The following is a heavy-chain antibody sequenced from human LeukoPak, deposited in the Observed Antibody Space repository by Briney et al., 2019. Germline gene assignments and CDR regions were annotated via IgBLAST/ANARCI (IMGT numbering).Heavy chain of an antibody. CDR2: ISADNGNT. CDR1: DYIFTSYG. Sequence: ASVKVSCKASDYIFTSYGISWVRQAPGQGLEWMGWISADNGNTNYELKFQGRVTMTTDTSTSTAYMELRSLRSDDTAVYYCARLRSGYVRFDYWGQGTLVTVSS. D-gene: IGHD5-12*01. J-gene: IGHJ4*02. V-gene: IGHV1-18*01. CDR3: ARLRSGYVRFDY.